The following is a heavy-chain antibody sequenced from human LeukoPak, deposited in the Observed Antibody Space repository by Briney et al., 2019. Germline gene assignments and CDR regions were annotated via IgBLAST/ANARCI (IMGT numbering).Heavy chain of an antibody. D-gene: IGHD6-19*01. CDR1: GRSISSYY. CDR2: IYTSGST. J-gene: IGHJ4*02. Sequence: SETLSLPCTVSGRSISSYYWSWIRQPAGKGLEWLGRIYTSGSTNYNPSLKSRVTMSVDTSKSQFSLKLSSVTAADTAVYYCARDSSGWSRDYWGQGTLVTVSS. V-gene: IGHV4-4*07. CDR3: ARDSSGWSRDY.